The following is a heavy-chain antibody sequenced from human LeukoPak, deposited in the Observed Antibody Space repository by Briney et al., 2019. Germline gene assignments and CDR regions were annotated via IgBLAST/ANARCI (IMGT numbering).Heavy chain of an antibody. CDR1: GYSFTNFW. J-gene: IGHJ4*02. Sequence: KLGESLKISCQGSGYSFTNFWIGWVRQMPGKGLEWMGIIYPGDSNTRYSTSFQGQVTISADKSISTTYRQWSSLKAADTGMYCCWRWGTAIPDWGQGTLVTVSS. D-gene: IGHD5-18*01. CDR3: WRWGTAIPD. V-gene: IGHV5-51*01. CDR2: IYPGDSNT.